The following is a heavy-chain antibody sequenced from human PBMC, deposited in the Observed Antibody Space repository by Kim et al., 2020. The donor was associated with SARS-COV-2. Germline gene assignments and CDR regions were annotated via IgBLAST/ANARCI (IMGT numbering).Heavy chain of an antibody. CDR2: IIPIFGTA. V-gene: IGHV1-69*13. D-gene: IGHD2-2*01. CDR3: SGGVPAAIDYYGMDV. J-gene: IGHJ6*02. CDR1: GGTFSSYA. Sequence: SVKVSCKASGGTFSSYAISWVRQAPGQGLEWMGGIIPIFGTANYAQKFQGRVTITADESTSTAYMELSSLRSEDTAVYYCSGGVPAAIDYYGMDVWGQGTTVTVSS.